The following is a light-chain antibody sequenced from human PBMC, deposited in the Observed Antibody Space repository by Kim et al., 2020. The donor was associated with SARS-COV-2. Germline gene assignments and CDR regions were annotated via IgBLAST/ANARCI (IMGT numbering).Light chain of an antibody. Sequence: EVVLTQSPGTLSLSPGERATLSCRASQSVYSGYFGWYQQKPGQAPRLLIYGASNGATGIPDRFSGSGSGTDFSLTISRLEPEDFAVYYCQQYTESSFTFGQGTKLEI. CDR3: QQYTESSFT. J-gene: IGKJ2*01. CDR2: GAS. V-gene: IGKV3-20*01. CDR1: QSVYSGY.